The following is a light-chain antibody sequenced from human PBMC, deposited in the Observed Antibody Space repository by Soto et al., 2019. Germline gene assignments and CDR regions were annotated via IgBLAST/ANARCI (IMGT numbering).Light chain of an antibody. CDR3: SSYSSSSTPYV. CDR1: KSDIGGYNF. J-gene: IGLJ1*01. V-gene: IGLV2-14*01. CDR2: EVS. Sequence: QSALTQPASVSGSLGQSITISCTGTKSDIGGYNFVSWYQQHPGKAPKLMIYEVSNWPSGVSNRFSGSKSGNTASLTISGLQAEDEADYYCSSYSSSSTPYVFGTGTKLTVL.